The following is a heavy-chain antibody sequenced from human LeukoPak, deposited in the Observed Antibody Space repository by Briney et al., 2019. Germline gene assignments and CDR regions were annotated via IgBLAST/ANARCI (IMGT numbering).Heavy chain of an antibody. V-gene: IGHV4-59*01. CDR1: GGSISSYY. CDR2: IYYSGST. Sequence: PSETLSLTCTVSGGSISSYYWSWIRQPPGKGLEWIGYIYYSGSTNYNPSLKSRVTISVDTSKNQFSLKLSSVTAADTAVYYCAREAYYYYYGMDVWGRGTTVTVSS. J-gene: IGHJ6*02. CDR3: AREAYYYYYGMDV.